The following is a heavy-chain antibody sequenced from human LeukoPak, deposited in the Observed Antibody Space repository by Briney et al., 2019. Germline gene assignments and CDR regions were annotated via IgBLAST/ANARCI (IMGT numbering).Heavy chain of an antibody. CDR1: GYTFTSYD. D-gene: IGHD7-27*01. CDR3: ARGPPNWGYDY. J-gene: IGHJ4*02. Sequence: ASVKVSCKASGYTFTSYDFNWVRQATGQRPEWMGWMSPNCGDTGYAQKFQDRVTMTRNTSISTAYMELSSLRSDDTAVYYCARGPPNWGYDYWGPGTLVTVSS. V-gene: IGHV1-8*01. CDR2: MSPNCGDT.